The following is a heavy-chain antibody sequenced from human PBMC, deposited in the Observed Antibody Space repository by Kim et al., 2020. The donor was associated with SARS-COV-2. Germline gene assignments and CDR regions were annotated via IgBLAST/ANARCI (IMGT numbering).Heavy chain of an antibody. Sequence: GGSLRLSCEASGFAFSDYYMGWIRQSPGKGLEWVSYITATPPAIYYADSMKGRLTISRDNPKNSVYLHMNSLRAEDTAIYYCAGLDCRGSGCHSNAFDFWGQGTVVTVSS. D-gene: IGHD2-15*01. CDR2: ITATPPAI. J-gene: IGHJ3*01. CDR1: GFAFSDYY. CDR3: AGLDCRGSGCHSNAFDF. V-gene: IGHV3-11*01.